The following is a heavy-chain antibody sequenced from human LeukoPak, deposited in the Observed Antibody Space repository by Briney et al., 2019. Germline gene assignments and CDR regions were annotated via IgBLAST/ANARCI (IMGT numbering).Heavy chain of an antibody. CDR2: INHSGST. V-gene: IGHV4-34*01. CDR3: AIQYYYFDY. CDR1: GGSFSGYY. J-gene: IGHJ4*02. D-gene: IGHD2-15*01. Sequence: SETLSLTCAVYGGSFSGYYWSWIRQPPGKGLEWIGEINHSGSTNYNPSLKSRVTISVDTSKNQFSLKLSSVTAADTAVYYCAIQYYYFDYWGQGTLVTVSS.